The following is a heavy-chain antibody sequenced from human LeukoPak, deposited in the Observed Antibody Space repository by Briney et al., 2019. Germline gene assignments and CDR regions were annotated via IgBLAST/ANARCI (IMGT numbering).Heavy chain of an antibody. CDR3: ARAYCSSTRCSYYFDS. Sequence: GGSLRLSRAASGFTFDSYGMNWVRQAPGKGLEWISSISSSSTYIYYADLVKGRFTISRDNAKNSLYLQMNSLRAEDTAVYYCARAYCSSTRCSYYFDSWGQGTLVTVSS. V-gene: IGHV3-21*01. J-gene: IGHJ4*02. CDR2: ISSSSTYI. D-gene: IGHD2-2*01. CDR1: GFTFDSYG.